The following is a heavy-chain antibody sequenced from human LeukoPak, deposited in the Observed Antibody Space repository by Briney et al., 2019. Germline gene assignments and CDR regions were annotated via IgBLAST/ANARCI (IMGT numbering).Heavy chain of an antibody. Sequence: SETLSLTCAVYGGSFSGYYWSWIRQPPGKGLEWIGEINHSGSTNYNPSLKSRVTISVDTSKNQFSLKLSSVTAADTAVYYCARDCSSTSCYSTLNPRDNWFDPWGQGTLVTVSS. V-gene: IGHV4-34*01. J-gene: IGHJ5*02. D-gene: IGHD2-2*01. CDR3: ARDCSSTSCYSTLNPRDNWFDP. CDR1: GGSFSGYY. CDR2: INHSGST.